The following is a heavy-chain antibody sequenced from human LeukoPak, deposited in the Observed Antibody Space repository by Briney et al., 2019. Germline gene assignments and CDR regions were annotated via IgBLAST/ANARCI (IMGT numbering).Heavy chain of an antibody. D-gene: IGHD3-9*01. CDR1: GFTFSSYS. Sequence: GGSLRLSCAASGFTFSSYSMNWVRQAPGKGLEWVSSISSSSSYIYYADSVKGRFTISRDNAKNSLYLQMNSLRAEDTAVYYCASATISILQGVDYWGQGTLVTVSS. V-gene: IGHV3-21*01. J-gene: IGHJ4*02. CDR2: ISSSSSYI. CDR3: ASATISILQGVDY.